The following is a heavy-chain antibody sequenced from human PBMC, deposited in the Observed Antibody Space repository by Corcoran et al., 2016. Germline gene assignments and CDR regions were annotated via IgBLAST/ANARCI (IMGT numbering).Heavy chain of an antibody. CDR1: GGTFSSYA. Sequence: QVQLVQSGAEVKKPGSSVKVSCKTSGGTFSSYAISWVRQAPGQGLEWMGGIIPIFGTANYAQKFQGRVTITADESTSTAYMELSSLRSEDTAVYYCARGGSRGYYDFWSGYYSARLDVWGQGTTVTVSS. CDR3: ARGGSRGYYDFWSGYYSARLDV. J-gene: IGHJ6*02. V-gene: IGHV1-69*01. D-gene: IGHD3-3*01. CDR2: IIPIFGTA.